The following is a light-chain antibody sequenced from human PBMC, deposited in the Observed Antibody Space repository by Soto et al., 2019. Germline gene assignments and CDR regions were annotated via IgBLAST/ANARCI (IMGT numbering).Light chain of an antibody. J-gene: IGKJ4*01. Sequence: DIQMTQSPSSVSASVGYRVTITCRASQDISSWLAWFQQKPGEAPRLLIYTASSLHSGVPSRFSGSGSGTDFTLTISSLQPEDFATYYCQQGSSFPLTFGGGTKVDIK. CDR1: QDISSW. V-gene: IGKV1-12*01. CDR2: TAS. CDR3: QQGSSFPLT.